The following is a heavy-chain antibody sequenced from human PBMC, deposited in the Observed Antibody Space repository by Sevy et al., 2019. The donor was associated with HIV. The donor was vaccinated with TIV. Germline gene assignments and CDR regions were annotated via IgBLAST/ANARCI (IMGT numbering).Heavy chain of an antibody. CDR3: ARLEPSGPRDY. Sequence: SETLSLTCTVSGDSISGTDYSWGWIRQPPGKGLEWIGNIHYKGTTYYNPSLKSRVTVSVDTSKNQFSLRLSSVSAADTAVYDCARLEPSGPRDYWGQGTLVTVSS. V-gene: IGHV4-39*01. CDR1: GDSISGTDYS. D-gene: IGHD5-12*01. CDR2: IHYKGTT. J-gene: IGHJ4*02.